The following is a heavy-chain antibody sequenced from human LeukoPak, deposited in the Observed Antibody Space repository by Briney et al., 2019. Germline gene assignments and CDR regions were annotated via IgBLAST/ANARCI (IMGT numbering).Heavy chain of an antibody. CDR2: IASDGSHT. Sequence: GRSLRLSCAASGFTFSNYFMHWVRQAPGKGLEWVADIASDGSHTFYVESVKGRSTISRDNSKNTLYLQMNSLGPEDTAVYFCARERQDTVIHSGAFDIWGQGTMVTVSS. CDR1: GFTFSNYF. D-gene: IGHD2-21*02. CDR3: ARERQDTVIHSGAFDI. J-gene: IGHJ3*02. V-gene: IGHV3-30-3*01.